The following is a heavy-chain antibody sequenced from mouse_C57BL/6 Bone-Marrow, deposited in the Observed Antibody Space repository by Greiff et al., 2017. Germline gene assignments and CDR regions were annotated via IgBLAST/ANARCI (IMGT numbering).Heavy chain of an antibody. CDR2: IYPGSGST. CDR3: ARPYYSDNWYFDV. V-gene: IGHV1-55*01. D-gene: IGHD2-12*01. Sequence: VQLQQSGAELVKPGASVKMSCKASGYTFTSYWITWVKQRPGQGLEWIGDIYPGSGSTNYNEQFKSKATLTVDTSSSTAYMQRSSLTSEASAVYYVARPYYSDNWYFDVWGTGTTVTGSS. J-gene: IGHJ1*03. CDR1: GYTFTSYW.